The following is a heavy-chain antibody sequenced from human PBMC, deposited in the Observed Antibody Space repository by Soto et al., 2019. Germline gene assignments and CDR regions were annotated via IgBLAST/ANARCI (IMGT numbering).Heavy chain of an antibody. J-gene: IGHJ5*02. CDR1: GYTLTELS. CDR2: FDPEDGET. Sequence: ASVKVSCKVSGYTLTELSMHWVRQAPGKGLEWMGGFDPEDGETIYAQKFQGRVTMTEDTSTDTAYMELSSLRSEDTAVNHCPTNPAATVGGWFDPWGQGTLVTVSS. V-gene: IGHV1-24*01. CDR3: PTNPAATVGGWFDP. D-gene: IGHD1-1*01.